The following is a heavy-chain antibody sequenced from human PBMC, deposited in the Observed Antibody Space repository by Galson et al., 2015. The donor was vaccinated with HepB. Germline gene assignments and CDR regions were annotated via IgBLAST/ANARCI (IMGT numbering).Heavy chain of an antibody. D-gene: IGHD2-8*01. J-gene: IGHJ1*01. CDR3: ARDASISLSAEYFQH. V-gene: IGHV1-18*01. Sequence: SVKVSCKASGYTFTNYGISWVRQAPGQGLEWMGWISAYNGNTNYTQKIQGRVTMTTDTSTSTAYMELRSLRSDDTAVYYCARDASISLSAEYFQHWGQGTLVTVSS. CDR1: GYTFTNYG. CDR2: ISAYNGNT.